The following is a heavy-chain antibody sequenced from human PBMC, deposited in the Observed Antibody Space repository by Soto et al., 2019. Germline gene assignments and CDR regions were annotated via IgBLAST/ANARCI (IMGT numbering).Heavy chain of an antibody. CDR1: GFTFSSYA. J-gene: IGHJ3*02. V-gene: IGHV3-23*01. D-gene: IGHD3-22*01. Sequence: EVQLLESGGGLVQPGGSLRLSCAASGFTFSSYAMSWVRQAPGKGLEWVSAISGSGGSTYYADSVKGRFTISRDNSKNTLYLQMNSLRAEDADVYYCAKRPTYYYDSSGYYYGSAGAFDIWGQGTMVTVSS. CDR2: ISGSGGST. CDR3: AKRPTYYYDSSGYYYGSAGAFDI.